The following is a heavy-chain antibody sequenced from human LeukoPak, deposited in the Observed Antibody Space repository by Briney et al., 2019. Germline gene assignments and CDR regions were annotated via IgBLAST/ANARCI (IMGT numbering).Heavy chain of an antibody. J-gene: IGHJ6*02. CDR2: IYPGDSDT. CDR1: GYSFTSYW. Sequence: GESLKISRKGSGYSFTSYWIGWVRQMPGKGLEWMGIIYPGDSDTRYSPSFQGQVTISADKSISTAYLQWSSLKASDTAMYYCARSMVRGVADYYYYGMDVWGQGTTVTVSS. CDR3: ARSMVRGVADYYYYGMDV. D-gene: IGHD3-10*01. V-gene: IGHV5-51*01.